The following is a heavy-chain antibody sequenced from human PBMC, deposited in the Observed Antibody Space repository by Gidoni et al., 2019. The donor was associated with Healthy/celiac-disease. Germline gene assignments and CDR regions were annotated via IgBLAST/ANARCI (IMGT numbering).Heavy chain of an antibody. V-gene: IGHV3-30-3*01. CDR2: ISYDGSNK. Sequence: QVQLVESGGGVVQPGRSLRLSCAASGFTFSSYAMHWVRQAPGKGLEWVAVISYDGSNKYYADAVKGRFTISRDNSKNTLYLQMNSLGAEDTAVYYCARDDKWGQGTLVTVSS. J-gene: IGHJ4*02. CDR1: GFTFSSYA. CDR3: ARDDK.